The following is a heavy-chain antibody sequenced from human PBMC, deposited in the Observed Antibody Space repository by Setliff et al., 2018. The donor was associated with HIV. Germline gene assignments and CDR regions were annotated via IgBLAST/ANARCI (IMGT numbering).Heavy chain of an antibody. CDR3: ARRAFKDGYKRSYFDY. CDR1: GGSISSGSYY. V-gene: IGHV4-61*02. D-gene: IGHD5-12*01. Sequence: PSETLSLTCTVSGGSISSGSYYWTWIRQSAGMGLEWIGRIYTSGKTSYNPSLRSRVTISADTSKSQFSLKLTSVTAADTAIYYCARRAFKDGYKRSYFDYWGQGTLVTVSS. J-gene: IGHJ4*02. CDR2: IYTSGKT.